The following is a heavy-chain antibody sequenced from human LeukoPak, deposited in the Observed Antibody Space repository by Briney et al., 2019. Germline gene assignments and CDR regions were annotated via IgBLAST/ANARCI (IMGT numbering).Heavy chain of an antibody. CDR2: IYYGGST. V-gene: IGHV4-59*08. CDR3: AVYYYDSSGYYGPFDY. Sequence: GSLRLSCAASGFTFSSYAMSWIRQPPGKGLEWIGYIYYGGSTYYNPSLKRRVTISVDTSKNQFSLKLSSVIAADTAVYYCAVYYYDSSGYYGPFDYWGQGTLVTVSS. D-gene: IGHD3-22*01. CDR1: GFTFSSYA. J-gene: IGHJ4*02.